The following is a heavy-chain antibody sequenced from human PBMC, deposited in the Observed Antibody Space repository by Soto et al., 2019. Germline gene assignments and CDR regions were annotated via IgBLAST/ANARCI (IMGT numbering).Heavy chain of an antibody. D-gene: IGHD5-12*01. V-gene: IGHV5-51*01. J-gene: IGHJ3*02. CDR1: GYSFTSYW. CDR3: SSTVMWLIGYDYGAFDI. Sequence: GESLNISCKGSGYSFTSYWIGWVRQMPGKGLEWMGIIYPGDSDTRYSPSFQGQVTISADKSISTAYLQWSSLKASDTAMYYCSSTVMWLIGYDYGAFDIWGQGTMVTVSS. CDR2: IYPGDSDT.